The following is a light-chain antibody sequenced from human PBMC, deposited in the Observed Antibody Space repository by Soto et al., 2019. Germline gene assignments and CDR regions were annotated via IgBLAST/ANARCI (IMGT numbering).Light chain of an antibody. CDR1: QSISSW. V-gene: IGKV1-5*03. CDR3: QQYNSYPYN. Sequence: DIKMTQSPSTLSASVGDRVTITCRASQSISSWLAWYQQKPGKAPKLLIYKASSLESGVPSRFSGIGSGTEFTLTISTLQPDDFATYYCQQYNSYPYNFGQGTKLEIK. J-gene: IGKJ2*01. CDR2: KAS.